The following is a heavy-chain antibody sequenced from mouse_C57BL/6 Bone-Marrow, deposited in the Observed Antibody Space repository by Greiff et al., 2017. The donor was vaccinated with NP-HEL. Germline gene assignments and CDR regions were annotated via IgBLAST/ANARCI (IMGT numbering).Heavy chain of an antibody. Sequence: EVKLMESGGGLVQSGRSLRLSCATSGFTFSDFYMEWVRQAPGKGLEWIAASRNKANDYTTEYSASVKGRFIVSRDTSQSILYLQMNALRAEDTAIYYCARDDGTRFDYWGQGTTLTVSS. CDR3: ARDDGTRFDY. CDR1: GFTFSDFY. J-gene: IGHJ2*01. D-gene: IGHD4-1*01. CDR2: SRNKANDYTT. V-gene: IGHV7-1*01.